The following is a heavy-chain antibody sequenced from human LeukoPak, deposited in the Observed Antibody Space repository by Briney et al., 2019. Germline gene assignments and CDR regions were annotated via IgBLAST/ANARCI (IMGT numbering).Heavy chain of an antibody. D-gene: IGHD1-14*01. Sequence: ASVKVSCKASGYTFTSYGISWVRQALGQGLEWMGWISAYNGNTNYAQKLQGRVTMTTDTSMSTAYMELRSLRSDDTAVYYCASSDNPRAFDYWGQGTLVTVSS. J-gene: IGHJ4*02. V-gene: IGHV1-18*04. CDR1: GYTFTSYG. CDR3: ASSDNPRAFDY. CDR2: ISAYNGNT.